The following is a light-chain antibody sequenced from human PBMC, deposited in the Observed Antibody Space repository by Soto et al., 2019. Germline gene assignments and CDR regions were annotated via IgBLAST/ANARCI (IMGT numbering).Light chain of an antibody. V-gene: IGLV2-8*01. Sequence: QSALSQPPSASGSPGQSVTISCTGTSSDVGGYNYVSWYQQHPGKAPKLMIYEVSKRPSGVPDRFSGSKSGNTASLTVSGLQAEDDSDYYCSSYAGSNNVVFGGGTQLTVL. J-gene: IGLJ2*01. CDR3: SSYAGSNNVV. CDR1: SSDVGGYNY. CDR2: EVS.